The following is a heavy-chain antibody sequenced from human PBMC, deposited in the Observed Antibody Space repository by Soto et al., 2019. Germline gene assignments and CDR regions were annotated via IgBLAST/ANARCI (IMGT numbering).Heavy chain of an antibody. CDR1: GFTFSSYA. D-gene: IGHD5-12*01. CDR2: ISGSGGST. J-gene: IGHJ4*02. V-gene: IGHV3-23*01. Sequence: GGSLRLSCAASGFTFSSYAMSWVRQAPGKGLEWVSAISGSGGSTYYADSVKGRFTISRDNSKNTLYLQMNSLRAEDTAVYYCAKTRGREMAKIVYWGQVTMVTVSS. CDR3: AKTRGREMAKIVY.